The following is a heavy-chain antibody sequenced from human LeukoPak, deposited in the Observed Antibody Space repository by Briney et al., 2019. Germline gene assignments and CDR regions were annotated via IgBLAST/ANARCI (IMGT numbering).Heavy chain of an antibody. CDR2: ISSSSSYT. D-gene: IGHD6-13*01. CDR3: ARDLRKEQQLATWTFDY. CDR1: GFTFSDYY. J-gene: IGHJ4*02. Sequence: PGGSLRLSCAASGFTFSDYYMSWIRQAPGKGLEWVSYISSSSSYTNYADSVKGRFTISRDNAKNSLYLQMNSLRAEDTAVYYCARDLRKEQQLATWTFDYWGQGTLVTVSS. V-gene: IGHV3-11*05.